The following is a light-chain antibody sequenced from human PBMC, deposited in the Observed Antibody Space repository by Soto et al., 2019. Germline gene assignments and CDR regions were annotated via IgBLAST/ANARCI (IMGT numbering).Light chain of an antibody. CDR3: QSYDTTTVV. Sequence: NFMLTQPHSVSASPGKTVTISCTRSSGGIASNYVQWYQQRPGSAPTTVIYKNNQRPSRVPARFSGSTDGSSNSASLTISGLQIEDEADYYCQSYDTTTVVFGGGTKVTVL. CDR1: SGGIASNY. CDR2: KNN. J-gene: IGLJ2*01. V-gene: IGLV6-57*04.